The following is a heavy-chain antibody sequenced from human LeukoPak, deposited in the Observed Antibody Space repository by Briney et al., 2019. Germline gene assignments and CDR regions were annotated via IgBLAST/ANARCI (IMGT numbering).Heavy chain of an antibody. CDR3: ATDATATNAFDI. D-gene: IGHD4-17*01. CDR1: GYTLTELS. CDR2: FDPEDGET. Sequence: GASVKVSCKVSGYTLTELSMHWVRQAPGKGLEWMGGFDPEDGETIYAQKFQGRVTMTEDTSTDTAYMELSSLRSEDTAVYYCATDATATNAFDIWGQGTMVTVSS. V-gene: IGHV1-24*01. J-gene: IGHJ3*02.